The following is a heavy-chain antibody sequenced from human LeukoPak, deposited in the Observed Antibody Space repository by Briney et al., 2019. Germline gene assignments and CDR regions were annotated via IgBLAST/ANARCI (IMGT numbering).Heavy chain of an antibody. CDR2: IYSGGST. D-gene: IGHD6-19*01. CDR3: ARDQAGFDY. J-gene: IGHJ4*02. V-gene: IGHV3-53*05. Sequence: GGSLRLSCAASGFTFGSNYMSWVRQAPGKGLEWVSVIYSGGSTYYADSVKGRFTISRDNSKNTLYLQMNSLRAEDTAVYYCARDQAGFDYWGQGTLVTVSS. CDR1: GFTFGSNY.